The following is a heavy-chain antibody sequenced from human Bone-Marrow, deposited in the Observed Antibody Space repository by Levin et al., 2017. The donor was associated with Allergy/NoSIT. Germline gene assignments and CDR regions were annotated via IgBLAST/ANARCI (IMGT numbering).Heavy chain of an antibody. CDR2: IKSNSEGATT. Sequence: GGSLRLSCAASGFTFNNAWMSWVRQAPGKGLEGVGRIKSNSEGATTDYGGAVKDRFFISKDASKNKLYLQMNSLKSEDTALYYCVTDWDGDTHVWETWGQGTLVTVSS. D-gene: IGHD1-26*01. V-gene: IGHV3-15*01. CDR3: VTDWDGDTHVWET. J-gene: IGHJ4*02. CDR1: GFTFNNAW.